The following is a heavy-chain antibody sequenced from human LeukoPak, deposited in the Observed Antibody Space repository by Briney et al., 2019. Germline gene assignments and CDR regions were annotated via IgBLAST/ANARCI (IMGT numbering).Heavy chain of an antibody. J-gene: IGHJ4*02. Sequence: PGGSLRLPCAASGFTFSSYWMHWVRQAPGKGLVWVSRIDSDGSSTSYADSVKGRFTISRDNAKNTLYLQMNSLRAEDTAVYYCARDKSGGSVTTSFDYWGQGTLVTVSS. CDR2: IDSDGSST. V-gene: IGHV3-74*01. D-gene: IGHD4-17*01. CDR3: ARDKSGGSVTTSFDY. CDR1: GFTFSSYW.